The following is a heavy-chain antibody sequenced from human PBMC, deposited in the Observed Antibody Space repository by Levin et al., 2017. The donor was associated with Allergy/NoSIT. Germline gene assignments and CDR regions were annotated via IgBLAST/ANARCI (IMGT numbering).Heavy chain of an antibody. V-gene: IGHV3-23*01. J-gene: IGHJ4*02. CDR1: GFTFSSYA. D-gene: IGHD2-15*01. CDR2: ISGSGGST. Sequence: GGSLRLSCAASGFTFSSYAMSWVRQAPGKGLEWVSAISGSGGSTYYADSVKGRFTISRDNSKNTLYLQMNSLRAEDTAVYYCAKAAYCSGGSCYGGGYYFDYWGQGTLVTVSS. CDR3: AKAAYCSGGSCYGGGYYFDY.